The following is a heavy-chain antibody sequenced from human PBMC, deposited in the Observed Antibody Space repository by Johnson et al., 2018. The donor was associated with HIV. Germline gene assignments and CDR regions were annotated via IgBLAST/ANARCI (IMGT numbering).Heavy chain of an antibody. D-gene: IGHD1-14*01. V-gene: IGHV3-74*01. CDR1: GISFSSYW. CDR2: IKSDGTST. CDR3: ARAFGSAFDI. Sequence: VQLVESGGGLVQPGGSLRLSCVASGISFSSYWMHWVRQAPGKGLVWVSRIKSDGTSTNYADSVKGRFTISRDNAKDTLYLQLNSLTAEDTAVYYCARAFGSAFDIWGQGTMVTVSS. J-gene: IGHJ3*02.